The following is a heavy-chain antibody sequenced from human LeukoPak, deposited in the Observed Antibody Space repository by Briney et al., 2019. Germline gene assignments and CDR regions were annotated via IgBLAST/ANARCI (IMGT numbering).Heavy chain of an antibody. D-gene: IGHD2-2*02. CDR2: INHSGST. CDR3: ARESVQYCSSTSCYTRGGIDY. J-gene: IGHJ4*02. Sequence: PSETLSLTCAVYGGSFSGHYWNWIRQPPGKGLEWIGEINHSGSTNYNPSLKSRVTISVDTSKNQFSLKLSSVTAADTAVYYCARESVQYCSSTSCYTRGGIDYWGQGTLVTVSS. CDR1: GGSFSGHY. V-gene: IGHV4-34*01.